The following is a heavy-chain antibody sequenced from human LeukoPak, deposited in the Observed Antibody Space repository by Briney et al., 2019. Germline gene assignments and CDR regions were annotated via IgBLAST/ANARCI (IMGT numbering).Heavy chain of an antibody. CDR2: ISDYSGDT. J-gene: IGHJ3*02. V-gene: IGHV1-18*04. Sequence: ASVKVSCKASGYTFIDYYMHWVRQAPGHGLEWMGWISDYSGDTNYAQRLQGRVTMTTDTSTTTAYMELRSLRSGDTAVYYCAREGYYYDTSGYYLDALDIWGQGTMVTVSS. D-gene: IGHD3-22*01. CDR1: GYTFIDYY. CDR3: AREGYYYDTSGYYLDALDI.